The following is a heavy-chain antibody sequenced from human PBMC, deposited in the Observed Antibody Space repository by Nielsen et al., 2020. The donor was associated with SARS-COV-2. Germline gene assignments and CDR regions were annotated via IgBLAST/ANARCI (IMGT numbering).Heavy chain of an antibody. CDR2: INAGNGNT. CDR1: GYTFTSYA. Sequence: ASVKVSCKASGYTFTSYAMHWVRQAPGQRLEWMGWINAGNGNTKYSQTFQGRVTITRDTSASTAYMELSSLRSEDTAVYYCARRYCSSTSCPIFDYWGQGTLVTVSS. CDR3: ARRYCSSTSCPIFDY. D-gene: IGHD2-2*01. J-gene: IGHJ4*02. V-gene: IGHV1-3*01.